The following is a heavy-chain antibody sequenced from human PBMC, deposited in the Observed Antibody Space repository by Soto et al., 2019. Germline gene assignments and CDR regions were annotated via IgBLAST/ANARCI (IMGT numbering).Heavy chain of an antibody. D-gene: IGHD5-18*01. V-gene: IGHV4-59*08. CDR3: ARHPSVDTVLDY. Sequence: SETLSLTCTVSGGSNSSYYWSWIRQPPGKGLEWIGYIYYSGSTNYNPSLKSRVTISVDTSKNQFSLKLSSVTAADTAVYYCARHPSVDTVLDYWGQGTRVTVS. J-gene: IGHJ4*02. CDR2: IYYSGST. CDR1: GGSNSSYY.